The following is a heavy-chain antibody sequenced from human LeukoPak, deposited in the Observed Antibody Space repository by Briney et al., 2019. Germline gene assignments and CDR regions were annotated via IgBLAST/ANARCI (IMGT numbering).Heavy chain of an antibody. CDR3: AREPNYYDSSGSLSV. Sequence: GGSLRLSCAASGFTFGSYSMNWVRQAPGKGLEWVSSISSSSSYIYYADSVKGRFTISRDNAKNSLYLQMNSLRAEDTAVYYCAREPNYYDSSGSLSVWGQGTLVTVSS. D-gene: IGHD3-22*01. V-gene: IGHV3-21*01. CDR2: ISSSSSYI. CDR1: GFTFGSYS. J-gene: IGHJ4*02.